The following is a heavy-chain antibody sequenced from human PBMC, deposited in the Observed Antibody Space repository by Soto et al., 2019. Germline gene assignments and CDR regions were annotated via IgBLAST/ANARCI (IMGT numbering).Heavy chain of an antibody. Sequence: PGGSLRLSCAASGFTFSSYGMHWVRQAPGKGLEWVAVIWYDGSNKYYADSVKGRFTISRDNSKNTLYLQMNSLRAEDTAVYYCARVQSPRIAARLENWFDPWGQGTLVTVSS. CDR2: IWYDGSNK. J-gene: IGHJ5*02. V-gene: IGHV3-33*01. CDR1: GFTFSSYG. D-gene: IGHD6-6*01. CDR3: ARVQSPRIAARLENWFDP.